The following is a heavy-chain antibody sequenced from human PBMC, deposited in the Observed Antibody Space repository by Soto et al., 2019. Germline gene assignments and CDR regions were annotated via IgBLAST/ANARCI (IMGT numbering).Heavy chain of an antibody. V-gene: IGHV4-4*02. D-gene: IGHD6-13*01. CDR2: IYHSGST. CDR1: SGSISSSNW. CDR3: ARDRKVQSSSWLQYYYYMDV. J-gene: IGHJ6*03. Sequence: SETLSLTCAVSSGSISSSNWWSWVRQPPGKGLEWIGEIYHSGSTNYNPSFKSRGTISVDKSKNQFSLKLSSVTAADTAVYYCARDRKVQSSSWLQYYYYMDVWGKGTTVTVSS.